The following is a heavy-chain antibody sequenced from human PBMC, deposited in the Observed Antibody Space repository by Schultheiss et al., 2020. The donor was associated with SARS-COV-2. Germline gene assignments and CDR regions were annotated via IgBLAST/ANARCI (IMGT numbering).Heavy chain of an antibody. CDR2: IYYSGST. CDR3: ARGSGVVVPAAIDY. J-gene: IGHJ4*02. V-gene: IGHV4-59*01. CDR1: GGSISSYY. D-gene: IGHD2-2*02. Sequence: GSLRLSCTVSGGSISSYYWIWIRQPPGKGLEWIGYIYYSGSTNYNPSLKSRVTISVDTSKNQFSLKLSSVTAADTAVYYCARGSGVVVPAAIDYWGQGTLVTVSS.